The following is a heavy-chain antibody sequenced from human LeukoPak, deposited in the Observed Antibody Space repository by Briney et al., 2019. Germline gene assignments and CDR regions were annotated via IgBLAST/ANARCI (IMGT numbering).Heavy chain of an antibody. CDR3: ARIAVAAYYFDY. Sequence: GASVKVSCKASGYTFTIYGISWVRQAPGQGLEWMGWISAYNGNPKYAQKLQGRVTMTTDTSTSTAYMELRSLRSDDTAVYYCARIAVAAYYFDYWGQGTLVTVSS. J-gene: IGHJ4*02. CDR2: ISAYNGNP. V-gene: IGHV1-18*04. CDR1: GYTFTIYG. D-gene: IGHD6-19*01.